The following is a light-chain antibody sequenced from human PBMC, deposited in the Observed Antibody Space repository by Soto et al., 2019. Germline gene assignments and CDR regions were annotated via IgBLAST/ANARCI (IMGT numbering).Light chain of an antibody. CDR2: ESS. Sequence: QSALTQPASVSGSPGQSITISCTGTSSDVGSYNLVSWYQQHPGKAPKLMIYESSKRPSGVSNRCSGSKSGNTASLPIAGLQAEDEADYYCCSYAGSSTLVFGGGTKLTVL. J-gene: IGLJ2*01. CDR1: SSDVGSYNL. V-gene: IGLV2-23*01. CDR3: CSYAGSSTLV.